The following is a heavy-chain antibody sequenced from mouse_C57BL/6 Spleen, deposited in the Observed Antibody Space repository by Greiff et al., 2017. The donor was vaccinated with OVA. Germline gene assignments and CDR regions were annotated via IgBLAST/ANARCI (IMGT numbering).Heavy chain of an antibody. CDR1: GYTFTDYY. CDR3: ACYYGSSYGYFDY. CDR2: INPNNGGT. J-gene: IGHJ2*01. Sequence: VQLQQSGPELVKPGASVKISCKASGYTFTDYYMNWVKQSHGKSLEWIGDINPNNGGTSYNQKFKGKATLTVDKSSSTAYMELRSLTSEDSAVYYCACYYGSSYGYFDYWGQGTTLTVSS. D-gene: IGHD1-1*01. V-gene: IGHV1-26*01.